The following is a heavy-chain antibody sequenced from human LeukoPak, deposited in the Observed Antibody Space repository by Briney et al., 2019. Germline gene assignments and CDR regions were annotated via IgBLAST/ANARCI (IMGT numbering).Heavy chain of an antibody. V-gene: IGHV5-51*01. CDR2: IYPGDSDT. CDR1: GYSFTSYW. J-gene: IGHJ5*02. D-gene: IGHD3-22*01. CDR3: ARGGYYDSSGYLDWFDP. Sequence: GESLKISCKGSGYSFTSYWIGWVRQLPGKGLEWMGIIYPGDSDTRYSPSFQGQVTISADKSISTAYLQWSSLKASDTAMYYCARGGYYDSSGYLDWFDPWGQGTLVTVSS.